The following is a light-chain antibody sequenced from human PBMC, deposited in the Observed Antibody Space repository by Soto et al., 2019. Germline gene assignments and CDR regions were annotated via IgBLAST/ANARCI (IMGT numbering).Light chain of an antibody. V-gene: IGKV3-11*01. CDR1: QSVSSY. Sequence: DIVLTQSPATLSLSPGERATLSCRASQSVSSYLGWYQQKPGQAPRLLIYDASNRVTGIPARFSGSGSGTDFTLTISSLEPEDFAVYYCQQRSNWPPSFGGGTKVEI. CDR3: QQRSNWPPS. CDR2: DAS. J-gene: IGKJ4*01.